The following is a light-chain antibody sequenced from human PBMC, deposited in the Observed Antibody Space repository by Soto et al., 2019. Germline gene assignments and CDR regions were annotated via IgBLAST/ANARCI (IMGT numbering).Light chain of an antibody. CDR2: GAS. CDR1: QSVSSN. V-gene: IGKV3-15*01. J-gene: IGKJ1*01. CDR3: PNIWA. Sequence: EIVMTQSPATLSVSPGERATLSCRASQSVSSNLAWYQQKPGQAPRLLIYGASTRATGIPARFSGSGSGTEFTLTISSLQSEDFAVYYCPNIWAFGQGTKVDIK.